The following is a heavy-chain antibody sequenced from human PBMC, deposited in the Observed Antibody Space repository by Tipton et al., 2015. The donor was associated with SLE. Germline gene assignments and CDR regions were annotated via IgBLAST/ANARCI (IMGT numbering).Heavy chain of an antibody. Sequence: TLSLTCTVSGGSISSKNYYWGWIRQPPGKGLEWIGSIYYSGSTYYNPSLKSRVTISVDTSKNQFSLKLSSVTAADTAVYYCARGRGGASSDYWGQGTLVTVSS. CDR1: GGSISSKNYY. D-gene: IGHD1-26*01. CDR2: IYYSGST. V-gene: IGHV4-39*07. CDR3: ARGRGGASSDY. J-gene: IGHJ4*02.